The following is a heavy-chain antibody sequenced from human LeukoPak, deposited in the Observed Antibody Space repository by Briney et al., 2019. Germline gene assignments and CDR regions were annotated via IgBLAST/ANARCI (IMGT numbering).Heavy chain of an antibody. CDR2: IKSKTDGGTT. J-gene: IGHJ4*02. CDR3: TTEVLAYCGGDCTY. CDR1: GFTFSNYW. D-gene: IGHD2-21*02. V-gene: IGHV3-15*01. Sequence: GGSLRLSCAASGFTFSNYWMSWVRQAPGKGLEWVGRIKSKTDGGTTDYAAPVKGRFTISRDDSKNTLYLQMNSLKTEDTAVYYCTTEVLAYCGGDCTYWGQGTLVTVSS.